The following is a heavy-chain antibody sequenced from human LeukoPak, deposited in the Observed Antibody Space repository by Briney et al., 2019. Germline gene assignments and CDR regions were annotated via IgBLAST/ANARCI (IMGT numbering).Heavy chain of an antibody. CDR3: ARHGMATILDY. Sequence: PSQTLSLTCTVSGGSISSGGYYWSWIRQHPGKGLEWTGYIYYSGSTYYNPSLKSRVTISVDTSKNQFSLKLSSVTAADTAMYYCARHGMATILDYWGQGTLVTVSS. V-gene: IGHV4-31*03. J-gene: IGHJ4*02. CDR2: IYYSGST. D-gene: IGHD5-24*01. CDR1: GGSISSGGYY.